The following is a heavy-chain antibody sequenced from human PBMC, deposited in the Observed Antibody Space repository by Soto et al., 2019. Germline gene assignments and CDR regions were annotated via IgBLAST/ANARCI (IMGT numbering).Heavy chain of an antibody. CDR1: TLTVSLYG. Sequence: PWGSLRLSCAASTLTVSLYGIQWVRQAPGKGLDWVAFISNDGGTQYYADSVKGRFSISRDNSMNTVDLHMNSLRAEDTAIYYCARDIWSGNYKWFDSWGQGTLVTVSS. CDR2: ISNDGGTQ. CDR3: ARDIWSGNYKWFDS. V-gene: IGHV3-30*03. D-gene: IGHD3-3*01. J-gene: IGHJ5*01.